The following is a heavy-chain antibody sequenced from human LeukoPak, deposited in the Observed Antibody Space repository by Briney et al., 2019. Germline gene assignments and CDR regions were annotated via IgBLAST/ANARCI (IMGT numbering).Heavy chain of an antibody. CDR2: TYYRSKWHY. CDR1: GDRVSSNSAA. CDR3: ARQSSTDYYYYGLNV. J-gene: IGHJ6*02. Sequence: SQTLSLTCVISGDRVSSNSAAWNWIRQSPSRGLEWLGRTYYRSKWHYDYAESVKRRITVNPDTSKNQFSLQLNSVTPEDTAVCYCARQSSTDYYYYGLNVWGQGTTVAVSS. V-gene: IGHV6-1*01. D-gene: IGHD1-1*01.